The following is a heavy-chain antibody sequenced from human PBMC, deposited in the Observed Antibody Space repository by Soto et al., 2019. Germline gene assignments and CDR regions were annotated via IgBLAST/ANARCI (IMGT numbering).Heavy chain of an antibody. Sequence: GGSLRLSCAASGFTFSGSAMHWVRQASGKGLEWVGRIRSKANSYATAYAASVKGRFTISRDDSKNTAYLQMNSLKTEDTAVYYCTFHCSSTSCYSIFDYWGQGTLVTVSS. D-gene: IGHD2-2*01. CDR3: TFHCSSTSCYSIFDY. V-gene: IGHV3-73*01. CDR1: GFTFSGSA. J-gene: IGHJ4*02. CDR2: IRSKANSYAT.